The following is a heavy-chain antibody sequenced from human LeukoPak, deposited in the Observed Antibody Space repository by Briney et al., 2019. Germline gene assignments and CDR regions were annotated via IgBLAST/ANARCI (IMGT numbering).Heavy chain of an antibody. V-gene: IGHV4-39*07. CDR3: ARERLGFDP. J-gene: IGHJ5*02. Sequence: PSETLSLTCTVSGGSISSSSYYWGWIRQPPGKGLEWIGSIYYSGSTYYNPSLKSRVTISVDTSKNQFSLKLSSVTAADTAVYYCARERLGFDPWGQGTLVTVSS. D-gene: IGHD5-12*01. CDR2: IYYSGST. CDR1: GGSISSSSYY.